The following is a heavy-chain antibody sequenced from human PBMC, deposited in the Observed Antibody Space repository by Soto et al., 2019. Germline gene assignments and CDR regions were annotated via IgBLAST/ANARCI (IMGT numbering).Heavy chain of an antibody. D-gene: IGHD2-15*01. CDR3: ARGDTWGGSPLDAFDI. CDR1: GFTFSSYS. J-gene: IGHJ3*02. CDR2: ISSSSSYI. Sequence: EVQLVESGGGLVKPGGSLRLSCAASGFTFSSYSMNWVRQAPGKGLEWVSSISSSSSYIYYADSVKGRFTISRDNAKNSLYLQMNSLRAEDTAVYYCARGDTWGGSPLDAFDIWGQGTMVTVSS. V-gene: IGHV3-21*01.